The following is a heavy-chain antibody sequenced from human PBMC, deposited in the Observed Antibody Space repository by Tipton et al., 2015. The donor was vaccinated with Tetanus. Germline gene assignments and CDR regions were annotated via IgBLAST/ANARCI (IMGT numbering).Heavy chain of an antibody. CDR3: ARGTWLYTSTYHRHWLDP. Sequence: LRLSCTVSGDSLSNGDYYWSWIRQPPGKGLESIGYIYYSGSTYYNPSLKSRVTISLDTSKNEFSLTLSSVTAADTAVYYCARGTWLYTSTYHRHWLDPWGQGTLVTVSS. CDR2: IYYSGST. CDR1: GDSLSNGDYY. D-gene: IGHD6-13*01. J-gene: IGHJ5*02. V-gene: IGHV4-30-4*01.